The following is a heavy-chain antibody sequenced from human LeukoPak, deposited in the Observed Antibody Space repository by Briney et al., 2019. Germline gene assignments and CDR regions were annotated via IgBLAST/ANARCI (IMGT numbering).Heavy chain of an antibody. CDR3: ARATGVIRSSGSYRF. Sequence: GGSLRLSCAASGFTFSYYWMDWVRQAPGKGLVWVSRINTDGGSTIYADSVKGRFTISRDNAKNTLYLQMNSLRAEDTAVYFCARATGVIRSSGSYRFWGQGTLVTVSS. V-gene: IGHV3-74*01. J-gene: IGHJ4*02. CDR2: INTDGGST. CDR1: GFTFSYYW. D-gene: IGHD3-10*01.